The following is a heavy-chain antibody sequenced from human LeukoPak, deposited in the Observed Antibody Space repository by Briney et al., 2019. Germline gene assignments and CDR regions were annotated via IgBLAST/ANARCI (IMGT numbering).Heavy chain of an antibody. J-gene: IGHJ3*02. V-gene: IGHV1-24*01. CDR3: ATLGGEYQLPRRIAFDI. D-gene: IGHD2-2*01. CDR2: FDPEDGET. Sequence: GASVKVSCKVSGYTLTELPMHWVRQAPGKGLEWMGGFDPEDGETIYAQKFQGRVTMTEDTSTDTAYMELSSLRSEDTAVYYCATLGGEYQLPRRIAFDIWGQGTMVTVSS. CDR1: GYTLTELP.